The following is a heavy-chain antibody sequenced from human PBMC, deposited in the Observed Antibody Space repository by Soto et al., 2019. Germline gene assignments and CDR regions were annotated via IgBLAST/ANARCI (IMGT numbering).Heavy chain of an antibody. CDR3: AKSLFGGPDI. CDR1: RFTFSTYA. V-gene: IGHV3-23*01. CDR2: ISGGGGDT. J-gene: IGHJ3*02. Sequence: GGSLRLSCAASRFTFSTYAMSWVRQAPGKGLEWVSGISGGGGDTSYADSVRGRFTCSRGNSKNTLYLQMNSLRAEDTALYYCAKSLFGGPDIWGQRTMVTVSS. D-gene: IGHD2-15*01.